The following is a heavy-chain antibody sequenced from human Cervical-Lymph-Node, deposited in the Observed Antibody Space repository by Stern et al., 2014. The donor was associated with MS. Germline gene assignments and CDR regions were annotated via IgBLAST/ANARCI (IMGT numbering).Heavy chain of an antibody. CDR1: GFTFSSYA. CDR2: VSYDGTQR. Sequence: VQMVESGGGVVQPGRSVSLSCVASGFTFSSYAMNWIRQAPGKGLEWVAFVSYDGTQRNSTDSVKARFTISRDNSKNTLYLHMNSLRDEDSAVYFCARGGRGVGLEYWGQGALVTVSS. D-gene: IGHD3-10*01. J-gene: IGHJ4*02. V-gene: IGHV3-30-3*01. CDR3: ARGGRGVGLEY.